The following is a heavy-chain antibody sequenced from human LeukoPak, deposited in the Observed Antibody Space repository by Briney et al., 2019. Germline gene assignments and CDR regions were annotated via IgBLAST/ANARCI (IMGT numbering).Heavy chain of an antibody. Sequence: SETLSLTCTVSGGSISSSSYYWGWIRQPPGKGLEWIGSIYYSGSTYYNPSLKSRVTISVDTSKDQFSLKLSSVTAADTAVYYCATYMTTDQYLDFWGQGTLVTVSS. CDR2: IYYSGST. V-gene: IGHV4-39*01. J-gene: IGHJ4*02. CDR1: GGSISSSSYY. CDR3: ATYMTTDQYLDF. D-gene: IGHD4-11*01.